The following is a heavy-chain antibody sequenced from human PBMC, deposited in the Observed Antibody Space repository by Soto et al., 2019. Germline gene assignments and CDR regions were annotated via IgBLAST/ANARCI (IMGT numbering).Heavy chain of an antibody. CDR2: ISAYNGNT. V-gene: IGHV1-18*01. J-gene: IGHJ5*02. CDR3: ARGTLDGYNYPRGGFDP. CDR1: GYTFTSYG. Sequence: QVQLVQSGAEVKKPGASVKVSCKASGYTFTSYGISWVRQAPGQGLEWMGWISAYNGNTNYAQKLQGRVTMTTATSTSTAYMELRSMRSDDTAVYYCARGTLDGYNYPRGGFDPWGQGTLVTVSS. D-gene: IGHD5-12*01.